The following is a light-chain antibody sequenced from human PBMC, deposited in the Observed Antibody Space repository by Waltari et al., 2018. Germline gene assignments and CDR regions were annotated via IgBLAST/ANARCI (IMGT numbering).Light chain of an antibody. CDR2: LGS. CDR3: MQALDTPT. CDR1: QSLLHSNGYNY. V-gene: IGKV2-28*01. Sequence: DIVMTQSPLSLPVTPGEPASISCRSSQSLLHSNGYNYLDWYLQKPGQSPQLLIYLGSNRASGVPDRFSGSGSGTDFTLKISRVEAEDVGVYYCMQALDTPTFGQGTKLEIK. J-gene: IGKJ2*01.